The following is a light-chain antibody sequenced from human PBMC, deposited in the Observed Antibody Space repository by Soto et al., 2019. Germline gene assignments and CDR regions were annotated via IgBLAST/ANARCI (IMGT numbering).Light chain of an antibody. V-gene: IGKV1-13*02. J-gene: IGKJ2*01. Sequence: AIQLTQSPSSLSASVGDRVTITCRASQGISSALAGYQQKPGKAPKLLIYDASSLESGVPSRFSVIGSGTDFTSTISRLQPEDFATYYWQQFKSYPLYTVGQGTKLEIK. CDR2: DAS. CDR1: QGISSA. CDR3: QQFKSYPLYT.